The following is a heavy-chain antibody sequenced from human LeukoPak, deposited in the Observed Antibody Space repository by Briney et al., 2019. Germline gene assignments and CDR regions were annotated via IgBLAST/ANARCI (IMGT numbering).Heavy chain of an antibody. V-gene: IGHV3-74*01. CDR1: GFTFSSYW. CDR2: VNSDGTGT. Sequence: GGSLSLSCAASGFTFSSYWMHWVRQAPGKGLVWVSRVNSDGTGTTYADSVEGRFTISRDNAKNTVYLQMNSLRAEDTAIYYCIRTLIVATSPYMDVWGKGTTVTVSS. D-gene: IGHD5-12*01. J-gene: IGHJ6*03. CDR3: IRTLIVATSPYMDV.